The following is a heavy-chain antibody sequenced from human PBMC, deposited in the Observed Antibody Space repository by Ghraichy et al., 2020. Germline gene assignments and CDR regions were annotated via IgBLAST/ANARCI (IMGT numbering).Heavy chain of an antibody. CDR1: GFTFSSYA. V-gene: IGHV3-30-3*01. CDR3: ARDGRYYYVSSGYYYPDY. CDR2: ISYDGSNK. Sequence: GGSLRLSCAASGFTFSSYAMHWVRQAPGKGLEWVAVISYDGSNKYYADSVKGRFTISRDNSKNTLYLQMNSLRAEDTAVYYCARDGRYYYVSSGYYYPDYWGQGTLVTVSS. J-gene: IGHJ4*02. D-gene: IGHD3-22*01.